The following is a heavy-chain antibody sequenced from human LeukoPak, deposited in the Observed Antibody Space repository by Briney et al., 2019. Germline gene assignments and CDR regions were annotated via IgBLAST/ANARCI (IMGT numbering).Heavy chain of an antibody. CDR3: ARLKGYSSGWYPSHYFDY. Sequence: SETLSLTCTVSGASINSSYWSLIRQSPGKGLEWIGYVYYTGRTYYNPSLKSRVTMSLDTSKNQFSLKLSSVTAADTAVYYCARLKGYSSGWYPSHYFDYWGQGTLVTVSS. J-gene: IGHJ4*02. CDR2: VYYTGRT. V-gene: IGHV4-59*08. D-gene: IGHD6-19*01. CDR1: GASINSSY.